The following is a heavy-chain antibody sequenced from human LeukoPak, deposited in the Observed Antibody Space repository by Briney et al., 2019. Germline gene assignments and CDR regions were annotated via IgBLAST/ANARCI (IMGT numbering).Heavy chain of an antibody. V-gene: IGHV4-4*02. CDR1: GGSISSSNW. J-gene: IGHJ4*02. Sequence: SETLSLTCAVSGGSISSSNWWSWVRQPPGKGLEGIGEIYHSGSTNYNPSLKSRVTTSVDKSKNQFSLKLSSVTAADTAVYYCARVKQWLAGGFDYWGQGTLVTVSS. D-gene: IGHD6-19*01. CDR2: IYHSGST. CDR3: ARVKQWLAGGFDY.